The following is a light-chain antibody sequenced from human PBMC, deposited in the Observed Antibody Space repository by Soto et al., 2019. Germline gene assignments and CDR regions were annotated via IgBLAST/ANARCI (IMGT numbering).Light chain of an antibody. CDR2: EVS. Sequence: QSALTQPASVSGSPGQSITISCTGTSSDVGAYNYVSWSQQHPGKAPRVMIFEVSNRPSGVSNRFSGSKSGNTASLTISGLRAEDEGDYYCSSYTSSDSDVFGTGTKLTVL. J-gene: IGLJ1*01. CDR3: SSYTSSDSDV. V-gene: IGLV2-14*01. CDR1: SSDVGAYNY.